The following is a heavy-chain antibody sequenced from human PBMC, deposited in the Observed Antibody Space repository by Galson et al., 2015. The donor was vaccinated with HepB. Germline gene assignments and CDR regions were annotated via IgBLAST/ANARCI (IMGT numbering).Heavy chain of an antibody. CDR2: ISGSGGST. J-gene: IGHJ4*02. D-gene: IGHD2-2*01. V-gene: IGHV3-23*01. Sequence: SLRLSCAASGFTFSSYAMSWVRQAPGEGLEWVSAISGSGGSTYYADSVKGRFTISRDNSKNTLYLQMNSLRAEDTAVCYCAKVSHRVVPVMDFDYWGQGTLVTVSS. CDR3: AKVSHRVVPVMDFDY. CDR1: GFTFSSYA.